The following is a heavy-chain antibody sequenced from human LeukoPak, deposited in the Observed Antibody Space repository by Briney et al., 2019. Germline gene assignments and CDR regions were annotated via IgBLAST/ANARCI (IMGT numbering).Heavy chain of an antibody. Sequence: GSLRLSCAASGFTFSSYSMNWVRQAPGKGLEWVSSISSSSSYIYYADSVKGRFTISRDNAKNSLYLQMNSLRAEDTAVYYCARARYSVADEFDYWGQGTLVTVSS. V-gene: IGHV3-21*01. CDR3: ARARYSVADEFDY. CDR1: GFTFSSYS. CDR2: ISSSSSYI. J-gene: IGHJ4*02. D-gene: IGHD6-19*01.